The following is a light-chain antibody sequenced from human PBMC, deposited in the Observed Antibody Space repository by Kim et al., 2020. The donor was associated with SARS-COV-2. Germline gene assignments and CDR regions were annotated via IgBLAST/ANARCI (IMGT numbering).Light chain of an antibody. CDR3: QAWDSSTWV. Sequence: SYELTQPPSVSVSPGQTASITCSGDKLGDKYACWYQQKPGQSPVLVIYQDSKRPSAIPERFSGSNSGNTATLTISGTQAMDEADYYCQAWDSSTWVFGGGTQLTVL. V-gene: IGLV3-1*01. CDR2: QDS. CDR1: KLGDKY. J-gene: IGLJ3*02.